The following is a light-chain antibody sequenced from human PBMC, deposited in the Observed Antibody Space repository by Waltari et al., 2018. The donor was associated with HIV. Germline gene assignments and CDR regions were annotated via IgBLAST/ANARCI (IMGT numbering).Light chain of an antibody. Sequence: QSVLTQPPSVSGAPGQRVTISCTGSSSNIGAGYHVHWYQQLPGTAPKLLIYGNSTRPSGVPDRLSGSKAGTSASLAITGLQAEDEADYHCQSHDSSLSGYVFGTGTKVTVL. CDR1: SSNIGAGYH. J-gene: IGLJ1*01. CDR2: GNS. V-gene: IGLV1-40*01. CDR3: QSHDSSLSGYV.